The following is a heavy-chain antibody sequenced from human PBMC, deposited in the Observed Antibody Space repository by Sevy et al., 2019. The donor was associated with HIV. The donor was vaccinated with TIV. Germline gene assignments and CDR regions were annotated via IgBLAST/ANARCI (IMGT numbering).Heavy chain of an antibody. J-gene: IGHJ4*02. CDR2: IWYDGSNK. Sequence: GGSLRLSCAASGFTFSIYGMHWVRQTPGKGLEWVAVIWYDGSNKYYADSVKGRFTISRDNSKNTLYLQMNSLRAEDTAVYYCARGFTYYYDSSGYIPLDYWGQGTLVTVSS. CDR1: GFTFSIYG. V-gene: IGHV3-33*01. D-gene: IGHD3-22*01. CDR3: ARGFTYYYDSSGYIPLDY.